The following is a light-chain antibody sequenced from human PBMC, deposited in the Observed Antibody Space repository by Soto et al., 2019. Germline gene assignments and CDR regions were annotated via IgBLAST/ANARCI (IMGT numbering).Light chain of an antibody. CDR2: GAS. J-gene: IGKJ2*01. CDR1: QSVSSNY. V-gene: IGKV3-20*01. Sequence: EIVLTQSPGTLSLSPGERATLSCRASQSVSSNYLAWYQQNPGQAPRVLIYGASSRATGIPDRFSGSGSGTDFTLTIIRLEPEVFAVYYCQQYGSSPPRYTFGQGTKLEIK. CDR3: QQYGSSPPRYT.